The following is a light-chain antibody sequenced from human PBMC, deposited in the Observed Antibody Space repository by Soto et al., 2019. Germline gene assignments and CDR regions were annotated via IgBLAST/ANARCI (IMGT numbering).Light chain of an antibody. V-gene: IGLV2-14*01. CDR1: SRDVGHYNC. J-gene: IGLJ2*01. Sequence: QSALTQPASVSGSPGQSITISCTGTSRDVGHYNCVSWYQQHPGKAPKLMIYDVSNRPSGVSNRFSGSKSGNTASLTISGLQAEDEADYYCSSCTSSSTLVVFGGGTKLTVL. CDR2: DVS. CDR3: SSCTSSSTLVV.